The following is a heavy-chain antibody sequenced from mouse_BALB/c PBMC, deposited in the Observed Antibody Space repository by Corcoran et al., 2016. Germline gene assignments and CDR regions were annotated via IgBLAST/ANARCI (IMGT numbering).Heavy chain of an antibody. V-gene: IGHV1-39*01. CDR1: GYSFTDYI. J-gene: IGHJ3*01. D-gene: IGHD1-1*01. CDR3: ARGDYSAWFAY. CDR2: INPYYGST. Sequence: EIQLQQTGPELVKPGASVKISCNASGYSFTDYIMLWVKQSHGKGLEWIGNINPYYGSTSYNLKFKGKATLTVDKSSSTAYMQLNSLTSEDSAVYYCARGDYSAWFAYWGQGTLVTVSA.